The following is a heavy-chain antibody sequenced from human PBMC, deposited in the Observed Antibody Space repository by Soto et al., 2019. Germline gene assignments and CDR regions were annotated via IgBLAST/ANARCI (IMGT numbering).Heavy chain of an antibody. Sequence: GESLKISCKGSGYSFTSYWIGWVRQMPGKGLEWMGLIYPGDSYTRYSPSFQGPVAISADMSISTAYLQWSSLEASDTAMYDCARQDEGYSSSWYIDDWGQGTLVTVSS. CDR3: ARQDEGYSSSWYIDD. CDR2: IYPGDSYT. D-gene: IGHD6-13*01. CDR1: GYSFTSYW. V-gene: IGHV5-51*01. J-gene: IGHJ4*02.